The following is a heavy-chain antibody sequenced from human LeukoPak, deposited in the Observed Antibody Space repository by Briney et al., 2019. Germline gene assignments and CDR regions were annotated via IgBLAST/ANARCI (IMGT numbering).Heavy chain of an antibody. D-gene: IGHD3-22*01. Sequence: PGGSLRLSCAASGFTFSNYDMSWVRQAPGKGLEWVSGISGSGGSTYHADSVKGRFTISRDNSKNTLYLQMNSLRAEDTAVYYCAKELDSSGYFDYWGQGTLVTVYS. CDR3: AKELDSSGYFDY. V-gene: IGHV3-23*01. CDR1: GFTFSNYD. J-gene: IGHJ4*02. CDR2: ISGSGGST.